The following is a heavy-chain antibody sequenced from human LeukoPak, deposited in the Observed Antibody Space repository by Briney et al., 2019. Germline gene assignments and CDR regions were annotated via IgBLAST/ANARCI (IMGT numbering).Heavy chain of an antibody. Sequence: GGSLRLSCAASGFTLRNYAMSWVRQAPGKGLEWVGRITSKTDGGITDSAAPVKGRFTVSRDDSKNALFLQMSSLRTEDTAVYYCATDESNSFFFWGQGTLVTVSS. D-gene: IGHD2/OR15-2a*01. CDR3: ATDESNSFFF. V-gene: IGHV3-15*01. CDR1: GFTLRNYA. J-gene: IGHJ4*02. CDR2: ITSKTDGGIT.